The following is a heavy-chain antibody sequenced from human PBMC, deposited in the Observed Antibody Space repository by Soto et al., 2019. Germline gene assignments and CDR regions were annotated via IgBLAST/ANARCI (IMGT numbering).Heavy chain of an antibody. CDR2: IYYSGST. CDR3: ASGLVGYFDWLPFDY. D-gene: IGHD3-9*01. V-gene: IGHV4-59*01. Sequence: SETLSLTCTVSGGSISSYYWSWIRQPPGKGLEWIGYIYYSGSTNYNPSLKSRVTISVDTSKNQFSLKLSSVTAADTAVYYCASGLVGYFDWLPFDYWGQGTLVTVSS. CDR1: GGSISSYY. J-gene: IGHJ4*02.